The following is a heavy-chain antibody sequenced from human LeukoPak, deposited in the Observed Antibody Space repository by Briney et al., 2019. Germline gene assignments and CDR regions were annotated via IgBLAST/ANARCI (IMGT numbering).Heavy chain of an antibody. J-gene: IGHJ6*03. CDR3: ANYIRIVHYYMDV. V-gene: IGHV4-4*09. CDR1: GGSFDSKY. CDR2: IYTSGST. Sequence: SETLSLTCSDSGGSFDSKYWSWIRQPPGKGLEWIGYIYTSGSTNFNPSLRSRVAMSIDTSKNQFSLKVYSVTAADTAVYYCANYIRIVHYYMDVWGKGTTVIVSS. D-gene: IGHD4-11*01.